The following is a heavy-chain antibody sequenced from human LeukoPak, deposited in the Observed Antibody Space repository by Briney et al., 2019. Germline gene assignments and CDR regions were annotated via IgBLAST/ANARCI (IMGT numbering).Heavy chain of an antibody. V-gene: IGHV4-4*09. J-gene: IGHJ4*02. Sequence: PSETLSLTCTVSGGSISSYYWAWIRQPPGKGLEWIGSSGSTYYNPSLKSRVTISVDRSRNQFSLKMTSVTAADTAVFYCARDKYTTSSGASSEFDYWGQGTLVIVSS. D-gene: IGHD6-6*01. CDR3: ARDKYTTSSGASSEFDY. CDR1: GGSISSYY. CDR2: SGST.